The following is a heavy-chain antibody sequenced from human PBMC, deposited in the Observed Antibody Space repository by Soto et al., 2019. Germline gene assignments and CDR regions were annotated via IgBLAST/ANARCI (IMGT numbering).Heavy chain of an antibody. V-gene: IGHV1-18*01. CDR3: ARVHIVVVPVARNVFDY. CDR2: ISAYSGNT. J-gene: IGHJ4*02. Sequence: ASVKVSCKASGYTFTSYGISWVRQAPGQGLEWMGWISAYSGNTNYAQKLQGRVTMTTDTSTSTAYMELRSLRSDDTAVYYCARVHIVVVPVARNVFDYWGQGTLVTVSS. D-gene: IGHD2-2*01. CDR1: GYTFTSYG.